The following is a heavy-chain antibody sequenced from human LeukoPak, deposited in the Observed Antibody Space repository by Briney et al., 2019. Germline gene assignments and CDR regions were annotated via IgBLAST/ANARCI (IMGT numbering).Heavy chain of an antibody. CDR3: ARGGREGYNSFVY. V-gene: IGHV4-59*01. CDR2: IHDSGTT. D-gene: IGHD5-24*01. J-gene: IGHJ4*02. Sequence: SETLSLTCTVSGGSISTYYWSWIRQPPGKGLEWIGYIHDSGTTSYNPSLKSRVTISVDMSENQLSLRLTSVSAADTAIYYCARGGREGYNSFVYWGQGTLVTVSS. CDR1: GGSISTYY.